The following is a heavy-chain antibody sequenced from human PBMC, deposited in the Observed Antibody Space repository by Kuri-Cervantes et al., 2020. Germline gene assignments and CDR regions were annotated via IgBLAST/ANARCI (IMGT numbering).Heavy chain of an antibody. V-gene: IGHV1-2*02. CDR2: INPNSGGT. J-gene: IGHJ4*02. CDR3: ARRGAYFDY. D-gene: IGHD1-26*01. Sequence: ASVKVSCKASGYTFTGYYMHWVRQAPGQGLEWMGWINPNSGGTKYAQKFQDRVTITTDESTSTAYMELSSLRSEDTAVYYCARRGAYFDYWGQGTLVTVSS. CDR1: GYTFTGYY.